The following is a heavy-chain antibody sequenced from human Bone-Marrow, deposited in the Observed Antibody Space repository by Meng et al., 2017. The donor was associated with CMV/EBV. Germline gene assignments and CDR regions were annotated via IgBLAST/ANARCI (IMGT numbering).Heavy chain of an antibody. D-gene: IGHD6-25*01. CDR2: VNTKRGHT. J-gene: IGHJ6*02. CDR3: AREGGFLLYGLDV. Sequence: ASVKVSCKASGYSFTINDINWVRQAPGQGLEWMGWVNTKRGHTRYAQKFQGRLSITRDTSMTTAYMELTNLRSDDTAVYYCAREGGFLLYGLDVWGQGTTVNVSS. CDR1: GYSFTIND. V-gene: IGHV1-8*02.